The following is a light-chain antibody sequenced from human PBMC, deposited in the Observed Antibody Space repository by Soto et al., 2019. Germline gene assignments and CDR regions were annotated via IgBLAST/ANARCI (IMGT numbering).Light chain of an antibody. CDR1: QSVSSN. Sequence: EIVMTQSPATLSVSPGARATLSCRASQSVSSNLAWYQQKPGQAPRLLIYGASTRATGIPARFSGSGSGTDFTLTISRLEPEDSAVYFCQHYSSQTFGQGTKVDIK. V-gene: IGKV3-15*01. CDR3: QHYSSQT. CDR2: GAS. J-gene: IGKJ1*01.